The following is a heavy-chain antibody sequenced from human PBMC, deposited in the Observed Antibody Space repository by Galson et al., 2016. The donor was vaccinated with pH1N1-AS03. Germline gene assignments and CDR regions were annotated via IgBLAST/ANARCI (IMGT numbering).Heavy chain of an antibody. CDR3: VRHQCISPSGPNDAFDM. D-gene: IGHD6-13*01. J-gene: IGHJ3*02. V-gene: IGHV3-11*06. CDR1: GFNFDDYY. Sequence: SLRLSCAASGFNFDDYYMSWIRQAPGKELEWVSYISSKRTYTNSAHSVKGRFTISRDNARNSLYLQLSSLRAEDTVVYFCVRHQCISPSGPNDAFDMWGQGTMVTVSS. CDR2: ISSKRTYT.